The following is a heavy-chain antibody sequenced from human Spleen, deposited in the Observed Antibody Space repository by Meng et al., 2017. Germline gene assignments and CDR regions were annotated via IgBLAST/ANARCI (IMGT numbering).Heavy chain of an antibody. CDR3: ARDEYGDYYYGMDV. Sequence: GGSLRLSCAASGFTFSDYGMHWVRQAPGKGLEGVAVIWNGGSYKYYVDSVKGRFTISRDNSKNTVYLQMNSLRAEDTAVYYCARDEYGDYYYGMDVWGQGTTVTVSS. CDR1: GFTFSDYG. V-gene: IGHV3-33*08. D-gene: IGHD4/OR15-4a*01. CDR2: IWNGGSYK. J-gene: IGHJ6*02.